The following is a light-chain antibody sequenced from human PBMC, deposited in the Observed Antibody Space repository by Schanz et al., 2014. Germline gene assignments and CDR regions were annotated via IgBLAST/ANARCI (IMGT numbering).Light chain of an antibody. CDR1: SSNLGAGYG. Sequence: QSVLTQPPSVSGAPGQRVTISCTGSSSNLGAGYGVHWYQQVPGTAPKLLIYGNTDRPSGVPDRFSGSKSGSSASLAISGLQAEDEADYYCCSYAGSDIYVVFGGGTKVTVL. J-gene: IGLJ2*01. V-gene: IGLV1-40*01. CDR2: GNT. CDR3: CSYAGSDIYVV.